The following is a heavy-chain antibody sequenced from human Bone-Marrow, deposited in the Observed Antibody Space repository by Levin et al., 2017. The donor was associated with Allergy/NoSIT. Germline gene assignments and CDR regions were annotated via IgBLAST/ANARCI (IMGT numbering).Heavy chain of an antibody. CDR3: AKDFVVGVQGPHWYFDL. D-gene: IGHD2-21*01. CDR1: GFTFDDYA. V-gene: IGHV3-9*01. Sequence: AGGSLRLSCAASGFTFDDYAMHWVRQAPGKGLEWVSGISWNSGSIGYADSVKGRFTISRDNAKNSLYLQMNSLRAEDTALYYCAKDFVVGVQGPHWYFDLWGRGTLVTVSS. CDR2: ISWNSGSI. J-gene: IGHJ2*01.